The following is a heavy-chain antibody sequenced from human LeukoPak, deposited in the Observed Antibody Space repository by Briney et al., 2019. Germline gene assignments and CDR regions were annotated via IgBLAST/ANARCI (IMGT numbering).Heavy chain of an antibody. V-gene: IGHV1-2*02. CDR2: INPHTGAA. CDR1: GYTFTENY. J-gene: IGHJ4*02. D-gene: IGHD3-22*01. Sequence: PSVSVSCTVSGYTFTENYIHWVPQTPGRGLEWMVLINPHTGAANYTQSFQGRVTFTRDTSSSTAYMHLSSLRFDDTAVYYCARGKSGYSPWGQGTPVTVSS. CDR3: ARGKSGYSP.